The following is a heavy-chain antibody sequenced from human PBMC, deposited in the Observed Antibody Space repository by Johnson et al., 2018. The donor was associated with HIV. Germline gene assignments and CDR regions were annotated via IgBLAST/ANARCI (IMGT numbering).Heavy chain of an antibody. CDR3: AEGLVAAASRWGGAFDI. Sequence: QMQLVESGGGVVQPGGSLRLSCAVSGFTFSSYGMHWVRQAPGKGLEWVAFIQYDGSNKYYADSVKGRLTISRDNSKNTLYLPMNSLGAEDTAVYYCAEGLVAAASRWGGAFDIWGQGTMVTVSS. CDR2: IQYDGSNK. V-gene: IGHV3-30*02. D-gene: IGHD2-2*01. J-gene: IGHJ3*02. CDR1: GFTFSSYG.